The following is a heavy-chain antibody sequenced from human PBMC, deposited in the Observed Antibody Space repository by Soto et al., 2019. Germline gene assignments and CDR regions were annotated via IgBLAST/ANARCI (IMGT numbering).Heavy chain of an antibody. J-gene: IGHJ6*02. CDR3: ARGHYRYAMDV. CDR2: IYHSGST. CDR1: GGSISTGGYS. Sequence: QLQLQESGSGLVKASQTLSLTCDVSGGSISTGGYSWNWIRQPPGKGLEWVGYIYHSGSTYDHPSLKSRVTMSVNRSNNQFSLNLTSVAAADTAVYFCARGHYRYAMDVWGQGTTVTVSS. D-gene: IGHD3-10*01. V-gene: IGHV4-30-2*01.